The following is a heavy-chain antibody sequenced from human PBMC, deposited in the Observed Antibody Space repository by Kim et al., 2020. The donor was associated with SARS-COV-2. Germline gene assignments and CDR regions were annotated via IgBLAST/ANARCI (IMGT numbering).Heavy chain of an antibody. D-gene: IGHD1-1*01. Sequence: GGSLRLSCAASGFSFSRYSMDWVRQAPGKGPEWISYISSRSDTSYYADSVEGRFTISRDNANNLVYLQMDGLRDGDTAVCYCGRPPYIDSTVAVFWYFD. CDR3: GRPPYIDSTVAVFWYFD. J-gene: IGHJ2*01. V-gene: IGHV3-48*02. CDR1: GFSFSRYS. CDR2: ISSRSDTS.